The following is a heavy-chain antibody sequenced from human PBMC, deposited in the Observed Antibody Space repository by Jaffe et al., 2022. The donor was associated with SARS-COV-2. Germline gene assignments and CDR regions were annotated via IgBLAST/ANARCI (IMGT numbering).Heavy chain of an antibody. D-gene: IGHD1-26*01. J-gene: IGHJ4*02. CDR3: ARVVTLGPKCLDY. V-gene: IGHV3-72*01. Sequence: EVQLVESGGGLVQPGGSLRLSCAASGFTFSDHYMDWVRQAPGKGLEWVGRIRNKANRYTTEYAASVKGRFTISRDDSKNSLYLQMNSLKTEDTAVYYCARVVTLGPKCLDYWGQGTLVTVSS. CDR1: GFTFSDHY. CDR2: IRNKANRYTT.